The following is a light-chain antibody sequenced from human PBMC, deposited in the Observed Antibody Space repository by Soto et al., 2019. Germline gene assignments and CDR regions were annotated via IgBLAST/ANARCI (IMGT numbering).Light chain of an antibody. CDR1: RSNIGSNT. Sequence: QSALTQPPSASGTPGQRVTISCSGTRSNIGSNTVNWYRLLPGTAPELLMYSNNQRPSGVPGRFSASKSGTSASLAISGLQSEDESDYYCAAWDDRLNGYVFGTGTKVTVL. CDR3: AAWDDRLNGYV. CDR2: SNN. J-gene: IGLJ1*01. V-gene: IGLV1-44*01.